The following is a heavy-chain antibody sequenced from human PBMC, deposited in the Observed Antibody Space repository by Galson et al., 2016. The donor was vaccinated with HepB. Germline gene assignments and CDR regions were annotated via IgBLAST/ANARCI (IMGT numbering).Heavy chain of an antibody. J-gene: IGHJ6*04. CDR1: GFTFRNYG. CDR2: ISRSGDST. Sequence: LRLSCAASGFTFRNYGMTWVRQAPGKGLEVVSSISRSGDSTDYADSVKGRFTISRDSSKNTLSLQMNSLTADDTAIYYCVQGSTAPAVWGKGTTVTVSS. D-gene: IGHD2-2*01. V-gene: IGHV3-23*01. CDR3: VQGSTAPAV.